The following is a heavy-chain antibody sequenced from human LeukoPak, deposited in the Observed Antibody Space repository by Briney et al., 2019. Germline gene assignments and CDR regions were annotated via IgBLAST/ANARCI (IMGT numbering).Heavy chain of an antibody. J-gene: IGHJ6*02. V-gene: IGHV1-8*01. D-gene: IGHD4-17*01. Sequence: GASVEVSCKASGYTFTSYDINWVRQATGQGLEWMGWMNPNSGNTGYAQKFQGRVTMTRNTSISTAYMELSSLRSEDTAVYYCARGYGDYGYYGMDVWGQGTTVTVSS. CDR2: MNPNSGNT. CDR1: GYTFTSYD. CDR3: ARGYGDYGYYGMDV.